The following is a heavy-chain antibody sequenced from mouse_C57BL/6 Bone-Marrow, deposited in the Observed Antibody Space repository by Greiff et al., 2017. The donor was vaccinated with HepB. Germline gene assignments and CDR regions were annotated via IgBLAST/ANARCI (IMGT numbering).Heavy chain of an antibody. J-gene: IGHJ1*03. CDR3: ARHWGLRWYFDV. V-gene: IGHV5-9*01. Sequence: EVQLVESGGGLVKPGGSLKLSCAASGFTFSSYTMSWVRQTPEKRLEWVATISGGGGNTYYPDSVKGRFTISRDNAKNTLYLQMSSLRSEDTALYYCARHWGLRWYFDVWGTGTTVTVSS. D-gene: IGHD2-4*01. CDR1: GFTFSSYT. CDR2: ISGGGGNT.